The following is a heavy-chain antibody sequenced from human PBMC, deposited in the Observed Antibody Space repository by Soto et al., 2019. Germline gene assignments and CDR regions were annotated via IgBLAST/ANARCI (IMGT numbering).Heavy chain of an antibody. CDR2: IYYSGST. CDR3: ARSGTGVYDSSGYFDY. CDR1: GGSISSGGYY. Sequence: SETLSLTCTVSGGSISSGGYYWSWIRQHPGKGLEWIGYIYYSGSTYYNPSLKSRVTISVDTSKNQFSLKLSSVTAADTAVYYCARSGTGVYDSSGYFDYWGQGTLVTVYS. D-gene: IGHD3-22*01. J-gene: IGHJ4*02. V-gene: IGHV4-31*03.